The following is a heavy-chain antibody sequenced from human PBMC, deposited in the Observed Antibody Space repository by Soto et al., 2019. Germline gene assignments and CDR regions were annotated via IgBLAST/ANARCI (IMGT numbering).Heavy chain of an antibody. CDR2: ISSSGSTI. D-gene: IGHD1-26*01. J-gene: IGHJ4*02. Sequence: PGGSLRLSCAASGFTFSSYEMNWVRQAPGKGLEWVSYISSSGSTIYYADSVKGRFTISRDNAKNSLYLQMNSLRAEDTAVYYCARGGAKLLPPDYWGQGTLVTVSS. V-gene: IGHV3-48*03. CDR3: ARGGAKLLPPDY. CDR1: GFTFSSYE.